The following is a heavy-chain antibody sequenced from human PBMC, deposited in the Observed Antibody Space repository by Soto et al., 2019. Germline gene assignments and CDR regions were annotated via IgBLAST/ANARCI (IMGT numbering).Heavy chain of an antibody. J-gene: IGHJ4*02. Sequence: SDTLSLTCTVSGGSVSGYYWSRIRQPPGKGLEWIAYIHYTGSSNSNPSLESRVTMSMDTSKNQFSLKLSSVTAADTAVYYCVSVIIGSGSYPVYWGQGTLVTVSS. CDR2: IHYTGSS. CDR3: VSVIIGSGSYPVY. D-gene: IGHD3-10*01. CDR1: GGSVSGYY. V-gene: IGHV4-59*08.